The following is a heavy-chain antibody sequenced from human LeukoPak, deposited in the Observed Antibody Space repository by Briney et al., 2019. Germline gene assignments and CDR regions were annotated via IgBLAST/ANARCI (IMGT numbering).Heavy chain of an antibody. Sequence: GSLRLSCAASGFTFSDYYMSWIRRAPGKGLEWVSVIYSGGSTYYADSVKGRFTISRDNSKNTLYLQMNSLRAEDTAVYYCAGSGSRHAEYFQHWGQGTLVTVSS. CDR1: GFTFSDYY. CDR3: AGSGSRHAEYFQH. J-gene: IGHJ1*01. D-gene: IGHD3-3*01. V-gene: IGHV3-53*01. CDR2: IYSGGST.